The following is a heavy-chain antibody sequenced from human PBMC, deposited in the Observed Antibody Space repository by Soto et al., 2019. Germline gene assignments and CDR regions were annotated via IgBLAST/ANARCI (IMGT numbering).Heavy chain of an antibody. CDR3: ARTLIWFGEDTFDY. J-gene: IGHJ4*02. V-gene: IGHV1-2*04. CDR2: INPNSGGT. D-gene: IGHD3-10*01. CDR1: GYTFTGYY. Sequence: ASVKVSCKASGYTFTGYYMHWVRQAPGQGLEWMGWINPNSGGTNYAQKFQGWVTMTRDTSISTAYMELSRLRSDDTAVYYCARTLIWFGEDTFDYWGQGTLVTVYS.